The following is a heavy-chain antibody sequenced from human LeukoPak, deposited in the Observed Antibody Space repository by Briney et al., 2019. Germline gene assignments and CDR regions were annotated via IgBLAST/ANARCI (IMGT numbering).Heavy chain of an antibody. V-gene: IGHV1-2*06. Sequence: ASVKVSCKASGYTFTGYYMHWVRQAPGQGLEWMGRINPNSGGTNYAQKFQGRVTMTRDTSISTAYMELSRLRSDDTAVYYCARSELVPIFYHYYYYMDVWGKGTTVTVSS. D-gene: IGHD6-13*01. CDR1: GYTFTGYY. CDR3: ARSELVPIFYHYYYYMDV. CDR2: INPNSGGT. J-gene: IGHJ6*03.